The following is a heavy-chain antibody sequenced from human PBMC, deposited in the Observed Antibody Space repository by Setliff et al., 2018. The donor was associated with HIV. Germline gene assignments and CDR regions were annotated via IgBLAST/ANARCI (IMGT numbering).Heavy chain of an antibody. D-gene: IGHD3-3*01. Sequence: GGSLRLSCAASGFTLSNYAMHWVRQAPGKGLEWVAIISSDGSNKYYADSVKGRFTISRDNSKNTLYLQMNSLRPEDTALYYCARAEGERMLRAYYDFYHNEGSDYWGQGTLVTVSS. CDR3: ARAEGERMLRAYYDFYHNEGSDY. CDR2: ISSDGSNK. V-gene: IGHV3-30*04. CDR1: GFTLSNYA. J-gene: IGHJ4*02.